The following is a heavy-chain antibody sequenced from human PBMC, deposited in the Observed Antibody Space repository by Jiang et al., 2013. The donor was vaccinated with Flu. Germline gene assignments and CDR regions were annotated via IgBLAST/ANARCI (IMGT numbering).Heavy chain of an antibody. J-gene: IGHJ4*02. CDR2: MNPNSGNT. D-gene: IGHD5-12*01. V-gene: IGHV1-8*01. Sequence: EVKKPGASVKVSCKASGYTXTSYDINWVRQATGQGLEWMGWMNPNSGNTGYAQKFQGRVTMTRNTSISTAYMELSSLRSEDTAVYYCARGGSDSGYESYDYWGQGTLVTVSS. CDR3: ARGGSDSGYESYDY. CDR1: GYTXTSYD.